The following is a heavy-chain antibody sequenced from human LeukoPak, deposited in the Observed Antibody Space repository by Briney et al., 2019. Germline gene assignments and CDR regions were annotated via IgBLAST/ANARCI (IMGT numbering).Heavy chain of an antibody. D-gene: IGHD6-13*01. CDR2: IYYSGST. Sequence: SETLSLTCTVSGGSISSYYWSWIRQPPGKGLERIGYIYYSGSTNYNPSLKSRVTISVDTSKNQFSLKLSSVTAADTAVYYCAREQTYSSSPGNWFDPWGQGTLVTVSS. CDR3: AREQTYSSSPGNWFDP. J-gene: IGHJ5*02. V-gene: IGHV4-59*01. CDR1: GGSISSYY.